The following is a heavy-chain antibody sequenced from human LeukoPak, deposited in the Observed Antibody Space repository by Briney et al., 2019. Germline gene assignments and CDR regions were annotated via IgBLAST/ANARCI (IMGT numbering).Heavy chain of an antibody. Sequence: PGESLRLSCAASGFSFTTYWMSWVRQAPGKGLEWVANIKQDGTEKYYVDSVKGRFTISRDNAKNSLYLQMNSLRVEDTAVYYCAKELYSSSWYGFDYWGQGTLVTVSS. CDR3: AKELYSSSWYGFDY. CDR1: GFSFTTYW. V-gene: IGHV3-7*01. CDR2: IKQDGTEK. D-gene: IGHD6-13*01. J-gene: IGHJ4*02.